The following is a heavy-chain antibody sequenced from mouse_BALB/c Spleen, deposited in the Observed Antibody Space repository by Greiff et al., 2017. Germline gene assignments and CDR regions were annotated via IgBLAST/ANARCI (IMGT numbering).Heavy chain of an antibody. Sequence: VKQSHGKSLEWIGRINPYNGDTFYNQKFKGKATLTVDKSSSTAHMELLSLTSEDSAVYYCGRTRGNWYFDVWGAGTTVTVSS. J-gene: IGHJ1*01. V-gene: IGHV1-37*01. CDR3: GRTRGNWYFDV. CDR2: INPYNGDT.